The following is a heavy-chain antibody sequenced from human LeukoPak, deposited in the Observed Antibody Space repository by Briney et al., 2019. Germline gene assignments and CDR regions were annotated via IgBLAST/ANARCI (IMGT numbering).Heavy chain of an antibody. CDR2: IYSGGST. CDR3: ARAPPIYGGYYFDY. J-gene: IGHJ4*02. D-gene: IGHD5-12*01. Sequence: GSLRLSCAASGFTVSSNYVSWVRQAPGKGLEWVSVIYSGGSTYYADSVKGRFTISRDNSKNTLYLQMNSLRAEDTAVYYCARAPPIYGGYYFDYWGQGTLVTVSS. CDR1: GFTVSSNY. V-gene: IGHV3-66*01.